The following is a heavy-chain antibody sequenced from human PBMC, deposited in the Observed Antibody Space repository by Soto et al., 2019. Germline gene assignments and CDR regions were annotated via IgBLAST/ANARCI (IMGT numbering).Heavy chain of an antibody. Sequence: SETLSLTCTVSGGSISTSVYYWGWIRQPPGKGLEWIGSIFHSGITYYNPSLKSRVTISVDTSKNQFSLKLSSVTAADTAVYYCARDEYSSGYHYYYGMDVWGQGTTVTVSS. CDR2: IFHSGIT. CDR3: ARDEYSSGYHYYYGMDV. CDR1: GGSISTSVYY. D-gene: IGHD6-19*01. V-gene: IGHV4-39*07. J-gene: IGHJ6*02.